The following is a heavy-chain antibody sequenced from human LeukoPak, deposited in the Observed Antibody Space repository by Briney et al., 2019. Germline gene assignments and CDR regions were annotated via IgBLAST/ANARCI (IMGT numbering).Heavy chain of an antibody. Sequence: GGSLRLSCAASGFTVSNTYMTWVRQAPGKGLEWVSIIYSGGSTHFADSVKGRFTISRVNSKNTLYLQMNSLRAEDTAVYYCAKDMETFDYWGQGTLVTVSS. CDR1: GFTVSNTY. J-gene: IGHJ4*02. V-gene: IGHV3-53*01. CDR2: IYSGGST. CDR3: AKDMETFDY. D-gene: IGHD3-10*01.